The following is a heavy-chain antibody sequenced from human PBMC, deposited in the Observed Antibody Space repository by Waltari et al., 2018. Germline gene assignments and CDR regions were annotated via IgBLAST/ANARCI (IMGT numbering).Heavy chain of an antibody. J-gene: IGHJ5*01. Sequence: QVQLHESGPGLVKPSGTLSLTCAVSGYSISRGYYWGWTRQPPGKGWEWIGNIFHGGLGDLCYSGSAYYNPSLRSRVSMSVDTSRNQFSLRLESVTASDTALYYCARVEVPGPVDSWGPGILVAVSS. D-gene: IGHD3-3*01. CDR1: GYSISRGYY. V-gene: IGHV4-38-2*01. CDR3: ARVEVPGPVDS. CDR2: IFHGGLGDLCYSGSA.